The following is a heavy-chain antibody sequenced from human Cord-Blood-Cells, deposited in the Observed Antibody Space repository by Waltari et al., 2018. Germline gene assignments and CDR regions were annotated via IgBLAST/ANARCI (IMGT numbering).Heavy chain of an antibody. CDR3: ARDVWRYDY. CDR2: IKQDGSEK. D-gene: IGHD2-8*01. J-gene: IGHJ4*02. V-gene: IGHV3-7*01. CDR1: GITFSRFW. Sequence: VQLVAPGGGLVQPGGSLWLACAVSGITFSRFWMIWVRRAQGKGLEWVANIKQDGSEKYYVDSVKGRFTISRDNAKNSLYLQMNSLRAEDTAVYYCARDVWRYDYWGQGTLVTVSS.